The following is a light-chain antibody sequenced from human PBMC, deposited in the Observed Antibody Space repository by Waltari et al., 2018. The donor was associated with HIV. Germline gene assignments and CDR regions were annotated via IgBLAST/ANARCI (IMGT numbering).Light chain of an antibody. Sequence: SSELTQDPAVSVALGQTVRITCQGDSLRSYFASWYQKKPGQAPILVIPGKNNRTPGIPDRFSASSSENTPSLTITGAQAEDEADYYCKSRDSSGQPVFGGGTKLTVL. V-gene: IGLV3-19*01. CDR2: GKN. CDR1: SLRSYF. J-gene: IGLJ2*01. CDR3: KSRDSSGQPV.